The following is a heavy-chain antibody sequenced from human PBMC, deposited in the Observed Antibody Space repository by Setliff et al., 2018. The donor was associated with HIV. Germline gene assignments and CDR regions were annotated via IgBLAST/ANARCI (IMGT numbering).Heavy chain of an antibody. CDR3: ARARFLEWLPDY. V-gene: IGHV1-69*05. CDR1: GGTFSRFA. D-gene: IGHD3-3*01. Sequence: SVKVSCKASGGTFSRFAINWVRQAPGQGLEWMGGIILIFGTANYAQKFQGRVTITRDTSASTAYMELSSLRSEDTAVYYCARARFLEWLPDYWGQGTLVTVSS. J-gene: IGHJ4*02. CDR2: IILIFGTA.